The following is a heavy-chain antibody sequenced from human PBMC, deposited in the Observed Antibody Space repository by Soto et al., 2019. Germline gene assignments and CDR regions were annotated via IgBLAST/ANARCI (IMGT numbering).Heavy chain of an antibody. CDR2: IKSKTDGGTT. CDR3: TRFRIVPAATAY. J-gene: IGHJ4*02. D-gene: IGHD2-2*01. CDR1: GFTFSNAW. V-gene: IGHV3-15*01. Sequence: PGGSLRLSCAASGFTFSNAWMSWVRQAPGKGLEWVGRIKSKTDGGTTDYAAPVKGRFTISRDDSKNTLYLQMNSLKTEDTAVYYCTRFRIVPAATAYWGQGTLVTVSS.